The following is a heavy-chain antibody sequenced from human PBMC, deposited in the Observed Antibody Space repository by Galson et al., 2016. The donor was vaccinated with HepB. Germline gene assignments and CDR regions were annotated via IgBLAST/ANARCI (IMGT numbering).Heavy chain of an antibody. CDR2: ISHSGNTI. Sequence: SLRLSCAASGFSFNDFYMSWIRQPPGKALEWISYISHSGNTIAYADSVKGRFTVSRDNNKNSVYLQLNSLRAADTALYYCARDVNNWTGDRRLFDLWGQGTLVAVSS. J-gene: IGHJ4*02. CDR3: ARDVNNWTGDRRLFDL. V-gene: IGHV3-11*01. CDR1: GFSFNDFY. D-gene: IGHD1-1*01.